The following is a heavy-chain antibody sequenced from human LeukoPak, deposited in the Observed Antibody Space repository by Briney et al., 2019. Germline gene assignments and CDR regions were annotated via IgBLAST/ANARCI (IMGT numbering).Heavy chain of an antibody. D-gene: IGHD3-10*01. CDR3: ARGSKLLWY. Sequence: SETLSLTCAVYGGYFSGYYWSWIRQRPGKGLEWIGEINHSGSTNYNPSLKSRVTISVDTSKNQFSLKLSSVTAADTAVYYCARGSKLLWYWGQGTLVTVSS. CDR1: GGYFSGYY. V-gene: IGHV4-34*01. CDR2: INHSGST. J-gene: IGHJ4*02.